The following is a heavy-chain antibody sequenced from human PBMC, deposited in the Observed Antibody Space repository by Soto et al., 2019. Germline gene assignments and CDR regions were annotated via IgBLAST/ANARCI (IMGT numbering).Heavy chain of an antibody. D-gene: IGHD2-21*02. CDR3: ARMGYGTTYPGGYFLFDS. Sequence: KSSETLSLTCTVSGGSISSYYWNWIRQPAGKGLEWIGRIYSSGTTNYNPSLKSRVTMSVDTSKNQFSLKLNSVTAADTAVYYCARMGYGTTYPGGYFLFDSWGQGTLVTVSS. J-gene: IGHJ5*01. V-gene: IGHV4-4*07. CDR2: IYSSGTT. CDR1: GGSISSYY.